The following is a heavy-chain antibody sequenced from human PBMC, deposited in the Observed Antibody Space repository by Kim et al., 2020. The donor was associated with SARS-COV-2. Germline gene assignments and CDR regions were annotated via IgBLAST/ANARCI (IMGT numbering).Heavy chain of an antibody. V-gene: IGHV3-23*01. CDR3: AKGVTNSGFDY. CDR1: GFTFSTSP. CDR2: ISWDGTRT. J-gene: IGHJ4*02. D-gene: IGHD4-17*01. Sequence: GGSLRLSCVASGFTFSTSPMGWVRQAPGEGLEWVSRISWDGTRTYYADSVKGRVTMSSDKSKNTVYLHMNNLRVEDTAVYYCAKGVTNSGFDYWGQG.